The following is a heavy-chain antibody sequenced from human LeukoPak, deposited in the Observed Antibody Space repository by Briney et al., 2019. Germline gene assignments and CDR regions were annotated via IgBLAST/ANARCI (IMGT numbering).Heavy chain of an antibody. J-gene: IGHJ4*02. D-gene: IGHD6-19*01. CDR3: ARADSTGWSFLDY. CDR1: SGSISNYY. V-gene: IGHV4-59*08. CDR2: IYYTGSI. Sequence: SETLSLTCTVSSGSISNYYWSWIRQPPGKGLEWIGYIYYTGSISYNPSLKNRVTISVDMSKNQFSLTLSSVTAADTATYYCARADSTGWSFLDYWGQGTLVIVSP.